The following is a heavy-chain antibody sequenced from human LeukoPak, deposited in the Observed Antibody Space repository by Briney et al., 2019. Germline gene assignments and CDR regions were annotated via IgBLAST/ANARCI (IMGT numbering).Heavy chain of an antibody. CDR2: INWNGGST. V-gene: IGHV3-20*04. Sequence: GGSLRLSCAASGFTFDDYGMSWVRQAPGKGLEWVSGINWNGGSTGYANSVKGRFTISRDNAKNSLYLQMNSLRAEDTDLYYCARTTTYDFWSGYYKRWGQGTLVTVSS. J-gene: IGHJ4*02. CDR1: GFTFDDYG. D-gene: IGHD3-3*01. CDR3: ARTTTYDFWSGYYKR.